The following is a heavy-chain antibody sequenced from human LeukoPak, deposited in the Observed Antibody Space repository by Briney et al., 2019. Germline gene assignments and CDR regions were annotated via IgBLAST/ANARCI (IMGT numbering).Heavy chain of an antibody. CDR2: ISYDGSNK. D-gene: IGHD3-22*01. J-gene: IGHJ4*02. Sequence: PGGSLRLSCAASGFTFSSYAMRWVRQAPGKGLEWVAVISYDGSNKYYADSVKGRFTISRDNSKNTLYLQMNSLRAEDTAVYYCAKDLLYYYDSSGPIDYWGQGTLVTVSS. V-gene: IGHV3-30-3*01. CDR1: GFTFSSYA. CDR3: AKDLLYYYDSSGPIDY.